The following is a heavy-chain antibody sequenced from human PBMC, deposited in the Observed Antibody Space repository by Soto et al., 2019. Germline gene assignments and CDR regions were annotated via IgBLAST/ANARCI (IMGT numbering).Heavy chain of an antibody. Sequence: GGSLRLSCAASGFTFSNYTMHWVRQAPGKGLEWVALISYDEIDKYYADAVKGRFTISRDNSKNTLYLQMHSQRAEDTAVYYCAGLSGSSDYWGQGTLVTVSS. CDR1: GFTFSNYT. J-gene: IGHJ4*02. V-gene: IGHV3-30*04. D-gene: IGHD3-10*01. CDR2: ISYDEIDK. CDR3: AGLSGSSDY.